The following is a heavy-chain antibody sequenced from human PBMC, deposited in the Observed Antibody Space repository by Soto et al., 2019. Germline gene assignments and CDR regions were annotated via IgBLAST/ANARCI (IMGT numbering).Heavy chain of an antibody. CDR2: IYYSGST. V-gene: IGHV4-39*01. J-gene: IGHJ5*02. CDR3: ARHYSSGSRNWFDP. CDR1: GGSINSSSYL. D-gene: IGHD6-19*01. Sequence: SETLSLTCSVSGGSINSSSYLWGWVRQPPGKGLEWIGSIYYSGSTYYNPSLRSRVTISVDTSKNQFSLKLSSVTAADTAVFYCARHYSSGSRNWFDPWGQGTLVTVSS.